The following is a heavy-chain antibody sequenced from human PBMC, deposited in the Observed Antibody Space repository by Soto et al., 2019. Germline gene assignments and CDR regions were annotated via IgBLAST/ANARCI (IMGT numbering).Heavy chain of an antibody. CDR1: GXTFTYYA. CDR3: AKDRDYPRDQFHY. V-gene: IGHV3-23*01. J-gene: IGHJ4*02. Sequence: LRLSCTASGXTFTYYAFSWVRQAPGKGLEWVSAISANGQGIYYADSVRGRFTISRDNSKNTVFLHMDSLRAEDTAVYYCAKDRDYPRDQFHYWGQGTLVTVSS. CDR2: ISANGQGI. D-gene: IGHD2-2*01.